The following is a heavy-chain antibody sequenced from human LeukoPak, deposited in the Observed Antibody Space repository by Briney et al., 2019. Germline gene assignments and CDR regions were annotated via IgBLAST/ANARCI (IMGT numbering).Heavy chain of an antibody. Sequence: PSETLSLTCAVYGGSFSGYYWSWIRQPPGKGLEWIGEINHSGSTNYNPSLKSRVTISVDTSKNQFSLKLSSVTAADTAVYYCARENSSSWHYYYYYMDVWGKGATVTVSS. CDR2: INHSGST. CDR3: ARENSSSWHYYYYYMDV. V-gene: IGHV4-34*01. CDR1: GGSFSGYY. J-gene: IGHJ6*03. D-gene: IGHD6-13*01.